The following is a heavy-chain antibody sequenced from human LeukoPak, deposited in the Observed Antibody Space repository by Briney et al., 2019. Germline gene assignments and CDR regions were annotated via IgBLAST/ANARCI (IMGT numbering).Heavy chain of an antibody. D-gene: IGHD5-18*01. CDR2: ISGDGGST. Sequence: GGSLRLSCAASGFTFDDYAMHWVRQAPGKGLEWVSLISGDGGSTYYADSVKGRFTISRDNSKNSLYLQMSSLRTEDTALYYCAKDHDEQYTYGPFDYRGQGTLVTVSS. J-gene: IGHJ4*02. CDR3: AKDHDEQYTYGPFDY. V-gene: IGHV3-43*02. CDR1: GFTFDDYA.